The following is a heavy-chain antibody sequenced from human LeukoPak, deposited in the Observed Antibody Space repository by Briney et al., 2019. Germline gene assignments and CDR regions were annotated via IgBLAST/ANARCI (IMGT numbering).Heavy chain of an antibody. J-gene: IGHJ5*02. Sequence: PGGSLRLSCAASGFTFSSYDMHWVRQAPGKGLEWVAFIQYDGSTKYYADSLKGRFTISRDNSKNSLYLQMSSLRAEDTAVYYCARAMTWGQGTLVSVSS. CDR3: ARAMT. CDR1: GFTFSSYD. V-gene: IGHV3-33*05. CDR2: IQYDGSTK.